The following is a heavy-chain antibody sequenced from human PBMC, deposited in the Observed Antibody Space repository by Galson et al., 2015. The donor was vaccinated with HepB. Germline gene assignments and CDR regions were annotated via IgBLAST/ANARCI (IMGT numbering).Heavy chain of an antibody. CDR1: GFTVSSNY. V-gene: IGHV3-66*01. CDR2: IYSGGST. CDR3: ARAQSEGPLYYFDY. Sequence: SLRLSCAASGFTVSSNYMSWVRQAPGKGLEWVSVIYSGGSTYYADSVKGRFTISRDNSKNTLYLQMNSLRAEDTAVYYCARAQSEGPLYYFDYWGQGTLVTVSS. J-gene: IGHJ4*02.